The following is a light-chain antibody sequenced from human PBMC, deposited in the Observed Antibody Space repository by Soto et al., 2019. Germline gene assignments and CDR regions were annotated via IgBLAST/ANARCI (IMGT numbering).Light chain of an antibody. J-gene: IGKJ2*01. CDR1: QSVSSY. V-gene: IGKV3-11*01. CDR3: QQRTNWPGGT. Sequence: EIVLTQSPATLSLSPGERATLSCRASQSVSSYLAWYQQKPGQAPRLLIYDVSNRATGIPARFSGSGSGTDFTLTISSLEPEDFAVYYWQQRTNWPGGTFGQGTKLEIK. CDR2: DVS.